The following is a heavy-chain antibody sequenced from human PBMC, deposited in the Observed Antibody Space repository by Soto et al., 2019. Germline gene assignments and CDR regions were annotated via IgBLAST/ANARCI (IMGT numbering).Heavy chain of an antibody. Sequence: PGGSLRLSCAASGFTFSSYAMSWVRQAPGKGLEWVSAISDGGESTYYADSVKGRFIISRDNSKNTLYLQMDSLRAEDTALYYCAKDRLRGDSYGQLDYWGQGTLVTVSS. CDR3: AKDRLRGDSYGQLDY. V-gene: IGHV3-23*01. D-gene: IGHD5-18*01. CDR2: ISDGGEST. J-gene: IGHJ4*02. CDR1: GFTFSSYA.